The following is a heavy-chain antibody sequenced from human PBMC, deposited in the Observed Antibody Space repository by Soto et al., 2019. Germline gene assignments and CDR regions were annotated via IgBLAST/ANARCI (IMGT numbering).Heavy chain of an antibody. CDR3: AREHVRPRTGAMDV. D-gene: IGHD1-1*01. V-gene: IGHV1-2*02. CDR2: INPYRGAT. Sequence: ASVKVSCKASGYSFTDYYMHWVRQAPGQGLKWMGWINPYRGATNYAQKFQGRVTMTRDTSISTAYMELSRLRSDDTAVYWCAREHVRPRTGAMDVWGQGTTVTVSS. CDR1: GYSFTDYY. J-gene: IGHJ6*02.